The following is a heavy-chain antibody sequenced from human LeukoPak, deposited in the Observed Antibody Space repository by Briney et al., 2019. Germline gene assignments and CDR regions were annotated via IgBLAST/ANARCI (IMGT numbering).Heavy chain of an antibody. CDR3: ARGIITMRAFDI. V-gene: IGHV3-21*01. Sequence: GSSLRLSCAPSGLTFTSYCMKWVSQPPGGGLESVSSIVSVSGYIYYADTVKGRFTISRENAKNSLYLQMNSLRAEDTAVYYCARGIITMRAFDIWGQGTMVTVSS. CDR1: GLTFTSYC. J-gene: IGHJ3*02. D-gene: IGHD3-10*01. CDR2: IVSVSGYI.